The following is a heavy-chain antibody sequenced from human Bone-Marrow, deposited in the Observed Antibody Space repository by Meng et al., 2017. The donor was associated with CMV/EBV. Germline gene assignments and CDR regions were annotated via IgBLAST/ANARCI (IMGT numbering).Heavy chain of an antibody. CDR1: GYTFTSYY. D-gene: IGHD3-3*01. J-gene: IGHJ3*02. CDR2: INPSGGST. Sequence: ASVKVSCKASGYTFTSYYMHWVRQAPGQGLEWMGIINPSGGSTSYAQKFQGRVTMTRDTSTSTVYMELSSLRSEDTGVYYCARRSRGGRITIFGVATSWAAFDIWGQGTMVTVSS. V-gene: IGHV1-46*01. CDR3: ARRSRGGRITIFGVATSWAAFDI.